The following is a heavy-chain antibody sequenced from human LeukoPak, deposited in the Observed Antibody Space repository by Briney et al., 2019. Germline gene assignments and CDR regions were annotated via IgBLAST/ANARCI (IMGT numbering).Heavy chain of an antibody. V-gene: IGHV4-59*01. J-gene: IGHJ4*02. CDR2: IYYSGST. CDR1: GGSISSYY. Sequence: PSETLSLTCTVSGGSISSYYWSWIRQPPGKGLEWIGYIYYSGSTNYNPSLKSRVTISVDTSKNQFSLKLSSVTAADTAVCYCARVNLVRDPIGYYFDYWGQGTLVTVSS. CDR3: ARVNLVRDPIGYYFDY. D-gene: IGHD3-10*01.